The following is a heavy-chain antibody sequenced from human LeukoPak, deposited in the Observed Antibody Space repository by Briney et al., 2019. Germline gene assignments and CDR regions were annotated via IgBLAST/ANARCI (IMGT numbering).Heavy chain of an antibody. CDR3: ARFPHNYGDYVGWFDP. CDR2: IYSGGST. Sequence: AGSLRLSCAASGFTVSSNYMSWVRQAPGKGLEWVSVIYSGGSTYYADSVKGRFTISRDNSKNTLYLQMNSLRAEDTAVYYCARFPHNYGDYVGWFDPWGQGTLVTVSS. J-gene: IGHJ5*02. CDR1: GFTVSSNY. D-gene: IGHD4-17*01. V-gene: IGHV3-53*01.